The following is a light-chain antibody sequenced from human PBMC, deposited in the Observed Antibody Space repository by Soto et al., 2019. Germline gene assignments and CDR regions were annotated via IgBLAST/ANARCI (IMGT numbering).Light chain of an antibody. Sequence: IQLTQSPSSLSASVGDRVTITCQARHAIGHFLNWYRQNPGKAPDLLNYYVSKLETGVSARFSGSGSGAACTFTICSLQPEDGATYYFQQYDRLPLTFAGGN. V-gene: IGKV1-33*01. CDR3: QQYDRLPLT. CDR2: YVS. J-gene: IGKJ4*01. CDR1: HAIGHF.